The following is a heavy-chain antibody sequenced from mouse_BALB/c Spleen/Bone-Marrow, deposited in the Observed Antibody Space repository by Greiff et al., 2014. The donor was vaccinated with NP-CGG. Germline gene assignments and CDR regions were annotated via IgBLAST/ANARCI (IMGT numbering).Heavy chain of an antibody. D-gene: IGHD1-2*01. Sequence: EVMLVESGGGLVKPGGSLKLSCAASGFTFSSYTMSWVRQTPEKRLEWVATITSGGSYTYYPDSVKGRFTISRDNAKNTLYLQMSSLKSEDTAMYYCTRDNGPFDYWGQGTTLTVFS. J-gene: IGHJ2*01. CDR3: TRDNGPFDY. CDR2: ITSGGSYT. CDR1: GFTFSSYT. V-gene: IGHV5-6-4*01.